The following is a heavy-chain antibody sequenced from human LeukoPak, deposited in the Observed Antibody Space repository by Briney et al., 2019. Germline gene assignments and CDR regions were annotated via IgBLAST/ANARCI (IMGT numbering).Heavy chain of an antibody. J-gene: IGHJ4*02. CDR1: GFTFSNYW. Sequence: PGGSLRLSCAVSGFTFSNYWMHWVRRAPGKGLVWVSRINSEGTITSYADSVKGRFTISRDNDKDTLYLQMNSLTAEDTAVYYCARAVAGRNFDYWGQGTLVTVSS. V-gene: IGHV3-74*01. CDR2: INSEGTIT. CDR3: ARAVAGRNFDY. D-gene: IGHD6-19*01.